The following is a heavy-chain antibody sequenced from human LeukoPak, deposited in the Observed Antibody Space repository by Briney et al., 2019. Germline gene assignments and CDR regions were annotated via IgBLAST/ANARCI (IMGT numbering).Heavy chain of an antibody. J-gene: IGHJ4*02. CDR1: GFTFSSYS. Sequence: GGSLRLSCAASGFTFSSYSMNWVRQAPGKGLEWVSYISRSGSTIYYADSVKGRFTISRDNDKNSLYLQMNSLRDEDTAVYYCARDSDYGGNVDYFDYWRQGTLVTVSS. D-gene: IGHD4-23*01. CDR3: ARDSDYGGNVDYFDY. CDR2: ISRSGSTI. V-gene: IGHV3-48*02.